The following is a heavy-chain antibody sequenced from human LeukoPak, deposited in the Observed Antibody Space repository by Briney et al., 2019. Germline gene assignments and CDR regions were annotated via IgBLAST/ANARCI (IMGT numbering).Heavy chain of an antibody. J-gene: IGHJ6*02. V-gene: IGHV3-7*01. CDR3: VRVRGSRYDYYYGMDV. CDR2: INHDGRHT. D-gene: IGHD3-16*01. Sequence: GGSLGLSCVASGFNFNNNWMAWVRQAPGKGPELVAHINHDGRHTGYVDSVKGRFTISRDNAKNTLYLQMNSLRAEDTAVYYCVRVRGSRYDYYYGMDVWGQGTTVTVSS. CDR1: GFNFNNNW.